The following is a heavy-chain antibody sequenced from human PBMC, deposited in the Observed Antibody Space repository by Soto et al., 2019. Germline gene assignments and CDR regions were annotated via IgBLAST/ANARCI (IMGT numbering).Heavy chain of an antibody. CDR3: AVLRGVITDFDC. CDR2: ISGSDGRT. D-gene: IGHD3-10*01. CDR1: GFTFSSYT. Sequence: PGGSLRLSCAASGFTFSSYTMNWVRQAPGKGLEWVSAISGSDGRTYYADSVKGRFTISRDSSQNTLYLQMNSLRAEDTAIYYCAVLRGVITDFDCWGQGALVTVSS. V-gene: IGHV3-23*01. J-gene: IGHJ4*02.